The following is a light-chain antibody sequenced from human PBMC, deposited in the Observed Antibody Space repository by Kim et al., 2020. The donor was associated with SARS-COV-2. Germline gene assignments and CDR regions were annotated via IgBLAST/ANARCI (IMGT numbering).Light chain of an antibody. V-gene: IGKV3-15*01. Sequence: YPGERATLSCRATQSVSSNLAWYQQKPGQPPRLLIYGASTRATGSPARFSGSGSGTEFTLTISSLQSEDFAVYYCQQYNKWPPLTFGPGTKVDIK. J-gene: IGKJ3*01. CDR1: QSVSSN. CDR3: QQYNKWPPLT. CDR2: GAS.